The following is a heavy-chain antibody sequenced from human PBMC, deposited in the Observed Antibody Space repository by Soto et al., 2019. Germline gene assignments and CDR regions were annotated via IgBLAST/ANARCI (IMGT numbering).Heavy chain of an antibody. CDR2: ISAYNGNT. CDR1: GYSFSSYG. Sequence: ASVKVSCKASGYSFSSYGIHWVRQAPGQGLEWMGWISAYNGNTNYAQKLQGRVTMTTDTSTSTAYMELRSLRSDDTAVYYCARDLLNCISTSCYALVYYGMDVWGQGTTVTVSS. CDR3: ARDLLNCISTSCYALVYYGMDV. J-gene: IGHJ6*02. D-gene: IGHD2-2*01. V-gene: IGHV1-18*01.